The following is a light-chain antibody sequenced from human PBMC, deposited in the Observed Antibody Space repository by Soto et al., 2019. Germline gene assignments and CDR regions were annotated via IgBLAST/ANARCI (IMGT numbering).Light chain of an antibody. V-gene: IGLV1-44*01. CDR3: ATWDEGLNGWV. J-gene: IGLJ3*02. CDR1: TPNIGRNA. Sequence: QAVVTQPPSASGTPGKGATRSCSGRTPNIGRNAVNWYRQFPGRAPKVLIYNNNERPSGVPDRFSGSKSGTSASLAISGLQSDDEADYYCATWDEGLNGWVFGGGTKLTVL. CDR2: NNN.